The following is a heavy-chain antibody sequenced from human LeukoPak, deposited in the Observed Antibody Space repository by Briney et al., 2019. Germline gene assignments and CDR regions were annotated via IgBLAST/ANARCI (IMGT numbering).Heavy chain of an antibody. Sequence: PSGTLSLTCAVSGGSISSSNWWSWVRQPPGKGLEWIGRIFHTGTTDYNPSLKRRLTISVDTSKNQFSLKLSSVTAADTAVYYCARGGNVLWYFDLWGRGTLVTVSS. CDR1: GGSISSSNW. J-gene: IGHJ2*01. V-gene: IGHV4-4*02. CDR3: ARGGNVLWYFDL. CDR2: IFHTGTT. D-gene: IGHD3-16*01.